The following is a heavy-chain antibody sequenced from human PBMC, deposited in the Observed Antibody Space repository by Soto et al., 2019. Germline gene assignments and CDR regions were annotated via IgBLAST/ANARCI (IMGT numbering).Heavy chain of an antibody. Sequence: SETMSLPCAVYGGSFSGYYWSWLRQPPGKGLEWIGEINHSGSTNYSPSLKSRVTISVETSNKQFPLNLSNVTDADTAVYYSATCGVATITIRYYYGRDCCRQLPTGTFAS. CDR1: GGSFSGYY. CDR2: INHSGST. J-gene: IGHJ6*02. D-gene: IGHD5-12*01. V-gene: IGHV4-34*01. CDR3: ATCGVATITIRYYYGRDC.